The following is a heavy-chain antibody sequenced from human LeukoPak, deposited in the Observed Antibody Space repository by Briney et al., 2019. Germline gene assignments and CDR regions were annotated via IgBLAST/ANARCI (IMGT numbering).Heavy chain of an antibody. CDR3: ASSGSGSKNTYYYYGMDV. CDR1: GFTFSSYW. Sequence: GGSLRLSCAASGFTFSSYWMSWVRQAPGKGLEWVANIKQDGSEKYYVDSVKGRFTISRDNAKNSLYLKMNSLRAEDTAVYYCASSGSGSKNTYYYYGMDVWGKGTTVTVSS. J-gene: IGHJ6*04. CDR2: IKQDGSEK. D-gene: IGHD3-10*01. V-gene: IGHV3-7*03.